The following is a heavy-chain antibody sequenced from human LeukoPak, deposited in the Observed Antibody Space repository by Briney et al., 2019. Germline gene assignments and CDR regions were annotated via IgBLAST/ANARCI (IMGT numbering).Heavy chain of an antibody. CDR1: ADSISNYC. CDR3: ARASDSSGYYYPLDY. J-gene: IGHJ4*02. Sequence: SETLSLTCAVSADSISNYCWSWIRQPPGKGLEWIGCIYYSGSTNYNPSLKSRVTISVDTSKNQFSLKLSSVTAADTAVYYCARASDSSGYYYPLDYWGQGTLVTVSS. V-gene: IGHV4-59*01. CDR2: IYYSGST. D-gene: IGHD3-22*01.